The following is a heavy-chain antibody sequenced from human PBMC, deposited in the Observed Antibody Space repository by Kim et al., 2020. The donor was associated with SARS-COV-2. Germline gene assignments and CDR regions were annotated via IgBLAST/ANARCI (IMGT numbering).Heavy chain of an antibody. D-gene: IGHD2-15*01. J-gene: IGHJ4*02. V-gene: IGHV3-30*01. Sequence: YADSVKGRFTISRDNSKNTLYLQMNSLRAEDTAVYYCARSSVVAATPFDYWGQGTLVTVSS. CDR3: ARSSVVAATPFDY.